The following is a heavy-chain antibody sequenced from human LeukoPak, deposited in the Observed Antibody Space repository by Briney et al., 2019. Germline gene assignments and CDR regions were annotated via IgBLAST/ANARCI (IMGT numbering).Heavy chain of an antibody. CDR2: IYYSGST. J-gene: IGHJ4*02. Sequence: SETLSLTCTVSGGSISSSSYYGGWIRQPPGKGLEWIGSIYYSGSTYYNPSLKSRVTISVDTSKNQFSLKLSSVTAADTAVYYCARPPIGEIQYYFDYWGQGTLVTVSS. V-gene: IGHV4-39*01. CDR1: GGSISSSSYY. D-gene: IGHD4-17*01. CDR3: ARPPIGEIQYYFDY.